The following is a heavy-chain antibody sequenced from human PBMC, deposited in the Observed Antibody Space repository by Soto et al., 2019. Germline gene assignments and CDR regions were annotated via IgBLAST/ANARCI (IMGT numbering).Heavy chain of an antibody. Sequence: QVQLVQSGAEVKKPGSSVKVSCKASGGTFSSYAISWVRQAPGQGREWMGGIIPIFGTANYAQKFQGRVTSTADESTSTGYMELSSLRSEDTAVYYCARAGVDTAMGGRLDYWGQGTMVTVSS. CDR2: IIPIFGTA. CDR1: GGTFSSYA. J-gene: IGHJ4*02. V-gene: IGHV1-69*12. CDR3: ARAGVDTAMGGRLDY. D-gene: IGHD5-18*01.